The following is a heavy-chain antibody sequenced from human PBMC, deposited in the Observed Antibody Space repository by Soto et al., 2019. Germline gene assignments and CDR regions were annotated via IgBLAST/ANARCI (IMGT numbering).Heavy chain of an antibody. J-gene: IGHJ4*02. CDR2: ISAYNGNT. CDR3: ARRASTIAVRGCY. V-gene: IGHV1-18*01. CDR1: GYTFTSYG. Sequence: ASVKVSCKASGYTFTSYGISWVRQAPGQGLEWMGWISAYNGNTNYAQKLQGRVAMTTDTSTSTAYMELRSLRSDDTAVFCGARRASTIAVRGCYWGQGTRVRASS. D-gene: IGHD2-15*01.